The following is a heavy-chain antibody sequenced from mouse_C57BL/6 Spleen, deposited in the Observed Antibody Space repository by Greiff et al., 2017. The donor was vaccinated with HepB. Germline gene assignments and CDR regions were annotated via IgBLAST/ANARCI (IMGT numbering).Heavy chain of an antibody. CDR1: GFTFSSYA. CDR2: ISDGGSYT. CDR3: ARDSSHWYFDV. Sequence: EVQVVESGGGLVKPGGSLKLSCAASGFTFSSYAMSWVRQTPEKRLEWVATISDGGSYTYYPDNVKGRFTISRDNAKNNLYLQMSHLKSEDTAMYYCARDSSHWYFDVWGTGTTVTVSS. D-gene: IGHD1-1*01. J-gene: IGHJ1*03. V-gene: IGHV5-4*01.